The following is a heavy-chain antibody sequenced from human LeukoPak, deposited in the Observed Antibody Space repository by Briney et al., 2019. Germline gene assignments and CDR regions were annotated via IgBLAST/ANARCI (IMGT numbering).Heavy chain of an antibody. D-gene: IGHD6-6*01. Sequence: GGSLRLSCAASGFTFSSYTMNWVRQAPGKGLEWVSDISSSSSTIYYADSVKGRFTISRDNAKNSLYLQMNSPRVEDTAVYYCARDISSASRGMDVWGKGTTVTVSS. CDR3: ARDISSASRGMDV. V-gene: IGHV3-48*01. CDR2: ISSSSSTI. CDR1: GFTFSSYT. J-gene: IGHJ6*03.